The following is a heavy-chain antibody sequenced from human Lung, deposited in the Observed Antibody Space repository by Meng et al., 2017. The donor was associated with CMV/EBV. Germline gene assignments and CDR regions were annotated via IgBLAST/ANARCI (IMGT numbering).Heavy chain of an antibody. D-gene: IGHD2-21*02. J-gene: IGHJ6*02. CDR1: GFTFDDFA. Sequence: SCTASGFTFDDFAMHWVRQSPGEGLEWVSGISGNTGFIGYADSVKGRFTISTDNAKKTLSLQINTLRAEETALFYCTKGGGERVTFDAMDVWGQGXTVTVSS. CDR2: ISGNTGFI. CDR3: TKGGGERVTFDAMDV. V-gene: IGHV3-9*01.